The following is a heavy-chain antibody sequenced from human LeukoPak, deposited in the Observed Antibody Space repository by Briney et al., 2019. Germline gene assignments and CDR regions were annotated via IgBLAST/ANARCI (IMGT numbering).Heavy chain of an antibody. J-gene: IGHJ4*02. CDR3: ARATYYYDSSGYYYGYFDY. V-gene: IGHV4-30-2*01. D-gene: IGHD3-22*01. CDR2: IYHSGST. CDR1: GGSISSGGYY. Sequence: PSETLSLTCTVSGGSISSGGYYWSWIRQPPGKGLEWIGYIYHSGSTYYNPSLKSRVTISVDTSKNQFSLKLSSVTAADTAVYYCARATYYYDSSGYYYGYFDYWGQGTLVTVSS.